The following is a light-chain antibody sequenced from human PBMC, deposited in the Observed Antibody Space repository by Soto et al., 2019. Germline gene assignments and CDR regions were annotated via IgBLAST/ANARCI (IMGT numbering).Light chain of an antibody. CDR2: KAS. CDR3: QQTSAFPRT. CDR1: QTISSW. Sequence: DIQMTQSPSTLSGSVGDRVTITCRASQTISSWLAWYQQKPGKAPKLLIYKASTLKSGVPSRFRGSRSGTEFTLTISSLQPEDFATYYCQQTSAFPRTFGQGTKVDI. V-gene: IGKV1-5*03. J-gene: IGKJ2*01.